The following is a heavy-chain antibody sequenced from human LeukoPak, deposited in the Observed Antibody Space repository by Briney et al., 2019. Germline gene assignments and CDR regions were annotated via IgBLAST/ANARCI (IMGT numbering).Heavy chain of an antibody. D-gene: IGHD5-12*01. CDR1: GDSLGTYY. CDR2: IYRSGST. V-gene: IGHV4-59*08. CDR3: ARWGYSGYDYWYFDH. J-gene: IGHJ2*01. Sequence: SETLSLTCTASGDSLGTYYWSCIRQPPGKGLEWIGYIYRSGSTSYSPSLESRVTMSIDMSKNLFSPKLTSLTAADTAVYYCARWGYSGYDYWYFDHWGRGTLVTVSS.